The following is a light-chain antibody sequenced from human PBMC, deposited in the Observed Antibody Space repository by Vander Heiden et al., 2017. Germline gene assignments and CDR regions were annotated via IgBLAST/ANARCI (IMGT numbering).Light chain of an antibody. CDR1: QGISNY. Sequence: DIHMTQSPSSLSASVGDRVTITCRASQGISNYLAWYQQKPGKVPKLLIYAASTLQSGVPSRFSGSGSGTDFTLTISSLHPEDVATYYCQNDNSAPQVSFGHGTKVDIK. V-gene: IGKV1-27*01. CDR3: QNDNSAPQVS. CDR2: AAS. J-gene: IGKJ3*01.